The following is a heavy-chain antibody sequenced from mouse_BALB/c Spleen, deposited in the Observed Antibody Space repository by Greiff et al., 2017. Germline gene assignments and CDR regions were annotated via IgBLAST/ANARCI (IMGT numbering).Heavy chain of an antibody. CDR1: GFSLTSYG. V-gene: IGHV2-2*02. D-gene: IGHD2-4*01. Sequence: VQLQESGPGLVQPSQSLSITCTVSGFSLTSYGVHWVRQSPGKGLEWLGVIWSGGSTDYNAAFISRLSISKDNSKSHVFFKMNSLQANDTAIYYCAISTMITTLYAMDYWGQGTSVTVSS. J-gene: IGHJ4*01. CDR3: AISTMITTLYAMDY. CDR2: IWSGGST.